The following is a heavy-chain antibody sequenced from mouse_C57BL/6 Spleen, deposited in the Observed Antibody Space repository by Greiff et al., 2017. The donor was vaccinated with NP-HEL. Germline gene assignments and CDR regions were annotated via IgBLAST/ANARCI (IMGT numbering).Heavy chain of an antibody. CDR2: FYPVSGSI. CDR1: GYTLTEYT. V-gene: IGHV1-62-2*01. Sequence: VQLQQSGAELVKPGASVKLFCKASGYTLTEYTIHWVKQRSGQGLEWIGWFYPVSGSIKYNEKFKDTATFTADKYSSTVYMEISRLTSEDSAVYFCARHEGDPGFAYWGQGTLVTVSA. J-gene: IGHJ3*01. CDR3: ARHEGDPGFAY.